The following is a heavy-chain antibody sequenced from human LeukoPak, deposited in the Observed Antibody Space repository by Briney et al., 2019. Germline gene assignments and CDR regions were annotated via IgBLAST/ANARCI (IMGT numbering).Heavy chain of an antibody. CDR1: GFTFSRYW. Sequence: PGGSLRLSCVASGFTFSRYWMHWVRQAPGKGLVWVSRINSDGRSTNYADSVKGRFSISRDNAENTLYLQMNSLRAEDTAVYYCAKDPTHFRVWDDYDNTRLNYWGQGTLVTVSS. CDR3: AKDPTHFRVWDDYDNTRLNY. J-gene: IGHJ4*02. V-gene: IGHV3-74*01. CDR2: INSDGRST. D-gene: IGHD3-22*01.